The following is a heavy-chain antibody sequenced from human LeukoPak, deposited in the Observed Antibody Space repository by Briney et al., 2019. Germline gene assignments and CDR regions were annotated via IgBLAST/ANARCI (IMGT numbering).Heavy chain of an antibody. Sequence: ASVKVSCKASGYTFTGYYMHWVRQAPGQGLEWMGWINPSSGGTHYVQKFQGWVTMTRDTSISTAYMELSRLTSDDTAVYYCARGGPYYDSSRANDLNYWGQGALVTVSS. V-gene: IGHV1-2*04. CDR3: ARGGPYYDSSRANDLNY. CDR1: GYTFTGYY. D-gene: IGHD3-22*01. CDR2: INPSSGGT. J-gene: IGHJ4*02.